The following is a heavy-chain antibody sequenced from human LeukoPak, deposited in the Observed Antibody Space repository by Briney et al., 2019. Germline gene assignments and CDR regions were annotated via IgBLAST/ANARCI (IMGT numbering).Heavy chain of an antibody. J-gene: IGHJ4*02. CDR3: ARRVGATRSPNFDY. CDR1: GGSISSSSYY. Sequence: PSETLSLTCTVSGGSISSSSYYWGWIRQPPGKGLEWIGSIYYSWSTYYHPSLKSRVTTSVDTSKNQFSLKLSSVTAADTAVYYCARRVGATRSPNFDYGPQGTLVSVFS. D-gene: IGHD1-26*01. CDR2: IYYSWST. V-gene: IGHV4-39*01.